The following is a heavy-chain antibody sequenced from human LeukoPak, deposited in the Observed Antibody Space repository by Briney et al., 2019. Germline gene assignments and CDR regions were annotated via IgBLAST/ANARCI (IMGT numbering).Heavy chain of an antibody. CDR3: AKQKLPPWYYGMDV. CDR1: GFTFSSYA. J-gene: IGHJ6*02. CDR2: ISYDGSNK. Sequence: SGRSLRLSCAASGFTFSSYAMHWVRQAPGKGLEWVAVISYDGSNKYYADSVKGRFTISRDNSKNTLYLQMNSLRAEDTAVYYCAKQKLPPWYYGMDVWGQGTTVTVSS. V-gene: IGHV3-30-3*02. D-gene: IGHD2-15*01.